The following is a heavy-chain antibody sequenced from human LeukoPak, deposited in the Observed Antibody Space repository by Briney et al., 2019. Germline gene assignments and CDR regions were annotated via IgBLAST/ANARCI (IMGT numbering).Heavy chain of an antibody. CDR1: GYTFTGCY. CDR3: ARSRYFDWPFYYYYMGV. V-gene: IGHV1-2*02. J-gene: IGHJ6*03. D-gene: IGHD3-9*01. Sequence: ASVKVSCKASGYTFTGCYMHWVRQAPGQGLEWMGWINPNSGGTNYAQKFQGRVTMTRDTSISTAYMELSRLRSDDTAVYYCARSRYFDWPFYYYYMGVWGKGTTVTVSS. CDR2: INPNSGGT.